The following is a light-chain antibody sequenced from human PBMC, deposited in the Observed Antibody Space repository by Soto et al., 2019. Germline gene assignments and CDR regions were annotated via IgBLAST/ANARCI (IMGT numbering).Light chain of an antibody. Sequence: QSVLTQPRSVSGSPGQTVTMSCTGTSSDVGGYNYVSWYQQYPGKAPKFIIFEVNKRPSGVPDRFSGSKSGNTASLTISGLQTDDEADYYCCAYAGTYVVFGGGTKLTVL. J-gene: IGLJ2*01. CDR3: CAYAGTYVV. CDR2: EVN. CDR1: SSDVGGYNY. V-gene: IGLV2-11*01.